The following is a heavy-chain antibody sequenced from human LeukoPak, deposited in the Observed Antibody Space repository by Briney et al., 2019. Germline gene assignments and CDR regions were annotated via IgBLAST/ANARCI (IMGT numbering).Heavy chain of an antibody. D-gene: IGHD3-10*01. CDR2: LSGTGADT. V-gene: IGHV3-23*01. Sequence: GRSLRPSCAPSGSTFGSYAMSCVRHDPGKGLEWVSALSGTGADTSSADSVKGRFTISRDNSNNTLYLQRNSRRAEDTAVYYSAKIWFGELSGIDYWGEGTLVTVSS. J-gene: IGHJ4*02. CDR3: AKIWFGELSGIDY. CDR1: GSTFGSYA.